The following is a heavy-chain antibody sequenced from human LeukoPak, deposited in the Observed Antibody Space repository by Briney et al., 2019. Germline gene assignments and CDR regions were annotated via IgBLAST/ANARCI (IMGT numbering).Heavy chain of an antibody. D-gene: IGHD3-16*01. Sequence: GASVKVSCKASGGTFSSYAISWVRQAPGQGLEWMGGIIPIFGTANYAQKFQGRVTITTDESTSTAYMELSSLRSEDTAVYYCARGGRAYYYYYMDVWGKGTTVTVSS. CDR2: IIPIFGTA. J-gene: IGHJ6*03. V-gene: IGHV1-69*05. CDR1: GGTFSSYA. CDR3: ARGGRAYYYYYMDV.